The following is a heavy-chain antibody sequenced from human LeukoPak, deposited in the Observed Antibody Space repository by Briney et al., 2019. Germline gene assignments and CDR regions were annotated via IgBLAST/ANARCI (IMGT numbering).Heavy chain of an antibody. CDR3: ARGDYYDSSGYLDY. V-gene: IGHV1-2*02. CDR1: GYTFTGYY. J-gene: IGHJ4*02. Sequence: ASVKVSCKASGYTFTGYYMHWVRQAPGQGLEWMGWINPNSGGTNFAQRFQGRVTMTRDTSISTACMELSRLRSDDTAVYYCARGDYYDSSGYLDYWGQGTLVTVSS. CDR2: INPNSGGT. D-gene: IGHD3-22*01.